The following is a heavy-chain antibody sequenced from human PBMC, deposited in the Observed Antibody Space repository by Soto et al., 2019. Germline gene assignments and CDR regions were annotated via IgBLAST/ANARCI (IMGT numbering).Heavy chain of an antibody. CDR2: ISSSSSYI. J-gene: IGHJ4*02. CDR1: GFTFSSYS. Sequence: GGSLRLSCAASGFTFSSYSMNWVRQAPGKGLEWVSSISSSSSYIYYADSVKGRFTISRDNAKNSLYLQMNSLRAEDTAVYYCARAFGFSSSSLDYWGQGTLVTVSS. D-gene: IGHD6-6*01. V-gene: IGHV3-21*01. CDR3: ARAFGFSSSSLDY.